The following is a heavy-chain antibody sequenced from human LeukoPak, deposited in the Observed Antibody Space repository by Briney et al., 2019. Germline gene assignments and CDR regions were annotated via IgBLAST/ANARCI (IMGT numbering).Heavy chain of an antibody. V-gene: IGHV3-21*01. CDR3: AKDGYYYDSSGYYNYYYYYMDV. D-gene: IGHD3-22*01. CDR1: GFTFSSYS. J-gene: IGHJ6*03. Sequence: KPGGSLRLSCAASGFTFSSYSMNWVRQAPGKGLEWVSSISSSSSYIYYADSVKGRFTISRDNAKNSLYLQMNSLRAEDTAVYYCAKDGYYYDSSGYYNYYYYYMDVWGKGTTVTVSS. CDR2: ISSSSSYI.